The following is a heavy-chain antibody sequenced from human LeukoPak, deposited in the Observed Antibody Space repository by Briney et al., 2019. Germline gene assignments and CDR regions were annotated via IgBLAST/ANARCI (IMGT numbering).Heavy chain of an antibody. D-gene: IGHD2-15*01. J-gene: IGHJ6*03. Sequence: ASVKVSCKPSGYTFREIALTWVRQAPGQGPEWMGWISTYNGDTHYAQQFQGRVKMTSDTSTTTAYMELRGLRSDDTAIYYCARRGCSGVTCYSRDYYMDVWGNGTTVTVSS. CDR1: GYTFREIA. CDR2: ISTYNGDT. V-gene: IGHV1-18*01. CDR3: ARRGCSGVTCYSRDYYMDV.